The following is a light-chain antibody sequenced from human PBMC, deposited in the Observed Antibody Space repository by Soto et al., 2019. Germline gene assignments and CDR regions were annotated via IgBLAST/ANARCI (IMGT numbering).Light chain of an antibody. CDR3: QQYDQWPPYT. CDR2: DAS. Sequence: ILMTQSPDTLSLSLGERATLSRGGSQRVSRYLAWYQQKPGQAPRLLIYDASTTATGIAARFIGGGSGTEYTLTILSLQSEDVAVYYCQQYDQWPPYTFGQGTKVDIK. V-gene: IGKV3D-15*01. CDR1: QRVSRY. J-gene: IGKJ2*01.